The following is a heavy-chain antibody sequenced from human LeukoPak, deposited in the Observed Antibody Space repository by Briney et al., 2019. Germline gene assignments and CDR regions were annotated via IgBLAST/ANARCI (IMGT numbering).Heavy chain of an antibody. D-gene: IGHD4-17*01. CDR3: ASQTTVKYYFDY. CDR2: IYSGGST. J-gene: IGHJ4*02. V-gene: IGHV3-53*01. Sequence: HPGGSLILSCAASGFTVSSNYMSWVRQAPGKGLEWVSVIYSGGSTYYADSVKGRFTISRDNSKNTLYLQVNSLRAEDTAVYYCASQTTVKYYFDYWGQGTLVTVSS. CDR1: GFTVSSNY.